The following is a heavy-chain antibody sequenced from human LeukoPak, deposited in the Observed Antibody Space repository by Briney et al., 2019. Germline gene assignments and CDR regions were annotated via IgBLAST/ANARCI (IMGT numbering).Heavy chain of an antibody. CDR1: GGSISSGGYY. J-gene: IGHJ4*02. CDR3: ARKRSSSSGGPFDY. CDR2: IYYSGST. Sequence: PSQTLSLTCTVSGGSISSGGYYWSWIRQHPGKGLEWIGYIYYSGSTYYNPSLESRVTISVDTSKNQFSLKLSSVTAADTAVYYCARKRSSSSGGPFDYWGQGTLVTVSS. D-gene: IGHD6-6*01. V-gene: IGHV4-31*03.